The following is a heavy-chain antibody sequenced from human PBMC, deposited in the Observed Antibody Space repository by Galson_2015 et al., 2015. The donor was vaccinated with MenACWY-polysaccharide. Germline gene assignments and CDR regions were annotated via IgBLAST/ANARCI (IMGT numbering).Heavy chain of an antibody. J-gene: IGHJ5*02. V-gene: IGHV1-8*01. D-gene: IGHD3-22*01. CDR1: GYTFTSYG. Sequence: SVKVSCKASGYTFTSYGINWVRQTTGQGLEWMGCMNTNSGYIGYAQKIQGRVTMTRNNSISIAYMELNSLRSEDTAVYYCARGGKYYYDSSGYLNWFDPWGQGTLVTVSS. CDR3: ARGGKYYYDSSGYLNWFDP. CDR2: MNTNSGYI.